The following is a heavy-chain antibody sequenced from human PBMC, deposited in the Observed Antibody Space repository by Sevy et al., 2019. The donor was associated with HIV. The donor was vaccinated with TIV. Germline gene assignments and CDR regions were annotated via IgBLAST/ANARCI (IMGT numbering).Heavy chain of an antibody. CDR1: GGTFSSYA. J-gene: IGHJ6*02. V-gene: IGHV1-69*13. CDR3: ARAGRSITIFGVVNPSHYYGMDV. Sequence: ASVKVSCKASGGTFSSYAISWVRQAPGQGLEWMGGIIPIFGTANYAQKFQGRVTITADECTSTAYMELSSLRSEDTAVYYCARAGRSITIFGVVNPSHYYGMDVWGQGTTVTVSS. D-gene: IGHD3-3*01. CDR2: IIPIFGTA.